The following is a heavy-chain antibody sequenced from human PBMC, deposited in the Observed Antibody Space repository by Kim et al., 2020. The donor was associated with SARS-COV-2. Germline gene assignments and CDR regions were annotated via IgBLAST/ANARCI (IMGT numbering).Heavy chain of an antibody. V-gene: IGHV3-23*01. D-gene: IGHD1-26*01. CDR2: IGPPGDDI. CDR1: GFTFSGYI. J-gene: IGHJ4*02. CDR3: ARWEALWEDF. Sequence: GGSLRLSCAASGFTFSGYIMTWVRQAPGKGLEWIAGIGPPGDDIHYADSVSGRFINSRDNSRNRLFLQMNRLRVDDTALYYCARWEALWEDFRGQGTQVTVSS.